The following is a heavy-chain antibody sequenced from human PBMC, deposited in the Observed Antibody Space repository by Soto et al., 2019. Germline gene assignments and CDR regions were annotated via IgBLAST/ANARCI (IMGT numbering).Heavy chain of an antibody. Sequence: QIQLVQSGTEVKKPGASVKVSCKASGYTFTTYGISWVRQARGQGLEWMGWISAYNGNTNYAQKLQGRVTMTTETYTRTAYMELRSLRSDDTAVYYCAKTPHYDSSGYYSWFDPWGQGTLVTVSS. CDR2: ISAYNGNT. CDR3: AKTPHYDSSGYYSWFDP. D-gene: IGHD3-22*01. V-gene: IGHV1-18*01. CDR1: GYTFTTYG. J-gene: IGHJ5*02.